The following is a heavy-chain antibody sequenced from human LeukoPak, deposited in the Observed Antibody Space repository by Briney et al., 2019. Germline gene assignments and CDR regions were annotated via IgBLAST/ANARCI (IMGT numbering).Heavy chain of an antibody. CDR1: GFTFSSYA. D-gene: IGHD5/OR15-5a*01. J-gene: IGHJ4*02. CDR2: LRGNGDT. CDR3: ARMKAVSGDANYLDY. Sequence: GGSLRLSCAASGFTFSSYAMSWVREAPARGLEWVSSLRGNGDTFYADSVKGRFTLSRDDSRNTVYLQMNSLRTEDTAVYYCARMKAVSGDANYLDYWGQGTLVTVSS. V-gene: IGHV3-23*01.